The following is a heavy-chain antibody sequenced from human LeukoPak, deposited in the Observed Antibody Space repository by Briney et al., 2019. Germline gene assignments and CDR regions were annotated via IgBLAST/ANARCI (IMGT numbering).Heavy chain of an antibody. CDR3: AREGYYDSSGYLRGNWFDP. Sequence: SETLSLTCAVSGGSISSGSYYWSWIRQPAGKGLEWIGRIYTSGSTNYHPSLKSRFTISVDTSKNQFSLKLSSVTAADTAVYYCAREGYYDSSGYLRGNWFDPWGQGTLVTVSS. J-gene: IGHJ5*02. CDR1: GGSISSGSYY. V-gene: IGHV4-61*02. D-gene: IGHD3-22*01. CDR2: IYTSGST.